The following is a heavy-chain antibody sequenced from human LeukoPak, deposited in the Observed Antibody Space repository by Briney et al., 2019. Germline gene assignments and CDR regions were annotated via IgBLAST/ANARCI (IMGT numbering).Heavy chain of an antibody. D-gene: IGHD1-1*01. CDR2: INHSGST. CDR1: GGSISSYY. Sequence: SETLSLTCTVSGGSISSYYWSWIRQPPGKGLEWIGEINHSGSTNYNPSLKSRVTISVDTSKNQFSLKLSSVTAADTAVYYCVRGGRFTYKRNWFDPWGQGTLVTVSS. CDR3: VRGGRFTYKRNWFDP. J-gene: IGHJ5*02. V-gene: IGHV4-34*01.